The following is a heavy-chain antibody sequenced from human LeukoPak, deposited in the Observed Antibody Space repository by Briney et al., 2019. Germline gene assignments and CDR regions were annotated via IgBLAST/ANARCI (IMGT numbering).Heavy chain of an antibody. CDR3: AKERAVVPRGGMDV. CDR2: ISWNSGSI. Sequence: GRSLRLSCAASGFTFDDYAMHWVRQAPGKGLEWVSGISWNSGSIGYADSVKGRFTISRDNSKNTLYLQMNSLRGEDTAVYYCAKERAVVPRGGMDVWGQGTTVTVSS. J-gene: IGHJ6*02. V-gene: IGHV3-9*01. D-gene: IGHD2-2*01. CDR1: GFTFDDYA.